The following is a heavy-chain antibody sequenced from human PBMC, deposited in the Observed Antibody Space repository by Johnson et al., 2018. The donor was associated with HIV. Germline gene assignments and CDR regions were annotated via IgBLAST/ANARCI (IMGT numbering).Heavy chain of an antibody. D-gene: IGHD2-8*02. Sequence: VQLVESGGGLIQPGGSLRLSCAVSGFTVSRNYMSWVRQAPGKGLEWVSVIYSDGSTNYADSVKGRFTISRDKSKNTPYLQMNSLRAEDTAVYYCARDDQWGSTGEAFDIWGQGTKVTVSS. CDR2: IYSDGST. CDR3: ARDDQWGSTGEAFDI. V-gene: IGHV3-53*01. CDR1: GFTVSRNY. J-gene: IGHJ3*02.